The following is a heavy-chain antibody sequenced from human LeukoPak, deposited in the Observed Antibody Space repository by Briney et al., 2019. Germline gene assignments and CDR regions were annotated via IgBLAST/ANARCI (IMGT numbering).Heavy chain of an antibody. D-gene: IGHD6-13*01. CDR3: ATQPAGPASWFYP. J-gene: IGHJ5*02. CDR2: IYYSGNT. CDR1: SVSISTYY. Sequence: SQTLSLTCSVSSVSISTYYWSWSRQTPGRGLEFICFIYYSGNTNYTPSLKSRATIFLDTSKKQFSQKLSSVTAADTAVYYCATQPAGPASWFYPWGQGTLVTVSP. V-gene: IGHV4-59*01.